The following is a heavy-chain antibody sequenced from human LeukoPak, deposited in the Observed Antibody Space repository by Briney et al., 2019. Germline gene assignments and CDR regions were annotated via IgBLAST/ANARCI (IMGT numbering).Heavy chain of an antibody. J-gene: IGHJ5*02. V-gene: IGHV3-30*04. Sequence: GRSLRLSCAASGFTFSSYATHWVRQAPGKGLEWVAVISYDGSNKYYADSVKGRFTISRDNSKNTLYLQMNSLRAEDTAVYYCAREGDGAYCGGDCYDNWFDPWGQGTLVTVSS. CDR2: ISYDGSNK. CDR1: GFTFSSYA. CDR3: AREGDGAYCGGDCYDNWFDP. D-gene: IGHD2-21*02.